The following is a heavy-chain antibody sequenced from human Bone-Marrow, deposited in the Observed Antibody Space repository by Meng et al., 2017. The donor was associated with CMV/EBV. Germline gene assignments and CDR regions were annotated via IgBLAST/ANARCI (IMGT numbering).Heavy chain of an antibody. J-gene: IGHJ6*02. CDR1: GGSVSSGSYY. CDR3: AREGGYCSSTSCYYYYGMDV. V-gene: IGHV4-61*01. CDR2: IYYSGST. D-gene: IGHD2-2*01. Sequence: ESLKISCTVSGGSVSSGSYYWSWIRQPPGKGLEWIGYIYYSGSTNYNPSLKSRVTISVDTSKNQFSLKLSSVTAADTAVYYCAREGGYCSSTSCYYYYGMDVWGQGNTVTVSS.